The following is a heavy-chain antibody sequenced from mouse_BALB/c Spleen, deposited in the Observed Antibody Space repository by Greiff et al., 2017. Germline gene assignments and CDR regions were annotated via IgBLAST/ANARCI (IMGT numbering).Heavy chain of an antibody. CDR2: INSNGGST. J-gene: IGHJ2*01. D-gene: IGHD1-1*02. CDR3: GNGDYFDY. V-gene: IGHV5-6-3*01. Sequence: EVQVVESGGGLVQPGGSLKLSCAASGFTFSSYGMSWVRQTPDKRLELVATINSNGGSTYYPDSVKGRFTISRDNAKNTLYLQMSSLKSEDTAMYYCGNGDYFDYWGQGTTLTVSS. CDR1: GFTFSSYG.